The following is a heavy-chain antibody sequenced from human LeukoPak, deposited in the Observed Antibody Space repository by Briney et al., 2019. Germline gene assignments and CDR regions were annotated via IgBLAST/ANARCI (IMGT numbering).Heavy chain of an antibody. Sequence: GSLRLSCAASGFTFSSYGMHWVRQAPGKGLEWVAVISYDGSNKYYADSVKGRFTISRDNPKNTLYLQMNSLRAEDTAVYYCAKETTSGWYVLDYWGQGTLVTVSS. V-gene: IGHV3-30*18. CDR1: GFTFSSYG. J-gene: IGHJ4*02. D-gene: IGHD6-19*01. CDR2: ISYDGSNK. CDR3: AKETTSGWYVLDY.